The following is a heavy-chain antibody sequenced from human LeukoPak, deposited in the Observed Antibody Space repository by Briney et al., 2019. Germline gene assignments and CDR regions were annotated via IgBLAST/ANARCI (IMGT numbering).Heavy chain of an antibody. Sequence: GGSLRLSCAASEXTVSNNYVSWVRQAPGKGLEWVSVVYSGGSTHYADSVRGRFTISRDNSKNTLFLQMNSLRTEDTAVYYCARSRLHPIIFDYWGQGTLVTVSS. CDR3: ARSRLHPIIFDY. CDR2: VYSGGST. CDR1: EXTVSNNY. D-gene: IGHD5-24*01. J-gene: IGHJ4*02. V-gene: IGHV3-66*01.